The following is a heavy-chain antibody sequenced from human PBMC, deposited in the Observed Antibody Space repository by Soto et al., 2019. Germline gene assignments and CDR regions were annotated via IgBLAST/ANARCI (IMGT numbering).Heavy chain of an antibody. CDR3: ARVLLRAYYYYHMAV. V-gene: IGHV4-31*03. J-gene: IGHJ6*02. CDR1: GGSISSGGYY. Sequence: SETLSLTCTVSGGSISSGGYYWSCIRQHPGKGLEWIGYIYYSGSTCYNPSLKSRVTISVDTSKNQFSLKLSSVTAADTAVYYCARVLLRAYYYYHMAVWGQGTTVTVSS. CDR2: IYYSGST. D-gene: IGHD3-10*01.